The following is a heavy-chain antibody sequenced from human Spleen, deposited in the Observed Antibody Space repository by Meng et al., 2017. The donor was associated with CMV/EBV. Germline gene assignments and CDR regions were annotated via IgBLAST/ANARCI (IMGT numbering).Heavy chain of an antibody. CDR2: IRSKAYNYAA. CDR1: GFSFTNAW. Sequence: GESLKISCAASGFSFTNAWMSWVRQASGKGLEWLGRIRSKAYNYAAAYVPSVKGRLTISRDDSKNTAYLQMNSLKTEDTAIYYCARQGPYSSPSDWYFDLWGRGTLVTVSS. J-gene: IGHJ2*01. V-gene: IGHV3-73*01. D-gene: IGHD6-6*01. CDR3: ARQGPYSSPSDWYFDL.